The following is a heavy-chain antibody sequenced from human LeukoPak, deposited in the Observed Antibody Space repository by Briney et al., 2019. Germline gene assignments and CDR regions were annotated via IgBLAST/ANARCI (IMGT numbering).Heavy chain of an antibody. Sequence: PSGTLSLTCAVSGGSISSSSWWSWVRQPPEKGLEWIGYIYYSGSTYYNPSLKSRVTISVDTSKNQFSLKLSSVTAADTAVYYCARGRYSYGYRGPFDYWGQGTLVTVSS. CDR3: ARGRYSYGYRGPFDY. CDR2: IYYSGST. V-gene: IGHV4-4*02. J-gene: IGHJ4*02. D-gene: IGHD5-18*01. CDR1: GGSISSSSW.